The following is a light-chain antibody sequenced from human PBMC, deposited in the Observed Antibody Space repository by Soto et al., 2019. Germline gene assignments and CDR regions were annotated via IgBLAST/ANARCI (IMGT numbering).Light chain of an antibody. CDR3: SSYTSSSTRV. J-gene: IGLJ1*01. V-gene: IGLV2-14*01. CDR1: SSDFTTYHY. CDR2: EVS. Sequence: QSVLTQPASVSGSPGQSITISCTGSSSDFTTYHYVSWYRQHPGKAPKLMIYEVSHRPSGVSNRFSGSKSGNTASLTITGLQAEDEADYYCSSYTSSSTRVFGTGTKVTAL.